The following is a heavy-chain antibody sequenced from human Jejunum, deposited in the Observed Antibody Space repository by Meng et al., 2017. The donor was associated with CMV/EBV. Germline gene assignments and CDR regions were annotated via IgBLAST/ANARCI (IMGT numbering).Heavy chain of an antibody. CDR2: IKPDGSEK. CDR3: ARAEYDFWGGYKYYPDY. V-gene: IGHV3-7*01. D-gene: IGHD3-3*01. CDR1: FSSYW. J-gene: IGHJ4*02. Sequence: FSSYWMNWVRQAPGKGLEWVANIKPDGSEKYYVDSVKGRFTISRDNAKTSLYLQMNSLRAEDTAVYYCARAEYDFWGGYKYYPDYWGQGTLVTVSS.